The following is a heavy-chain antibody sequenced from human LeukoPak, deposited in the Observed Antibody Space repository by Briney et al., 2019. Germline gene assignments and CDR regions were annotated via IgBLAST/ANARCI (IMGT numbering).Heavy chain of an antibody. V-gene: IGHV3-21*01. CDR2: ISSSSSYI. J-gene: IGHJ4*02. D-gene: IGHD2-2*01. CDR1: GNYW. Sequence: PGGSLRLSCAASGNYWMHWVRQAPGKGLEWVSSISSSSSYIYYADSVKGRFTISRDNAKNSLYLQMNSLRAEDTAVYYCARAEYQLLSPFDYWGQGTLVTVSS. CDR3: ARAEYQLLSPFDY.